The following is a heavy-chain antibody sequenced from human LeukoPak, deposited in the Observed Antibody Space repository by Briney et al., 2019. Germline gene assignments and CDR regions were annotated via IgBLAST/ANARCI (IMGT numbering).Heavy chain of an antibody. CDR3: ARLGVEMASNAFDI. CDR1: GYSFTSYW. V-gene: IGHV5-51*01. D-gene: IGHD5-24*01. Sequence: RGESLQISCKGSGYSFTSYWIGWVRQLPGKGLEWMGIIYPGDSDTRYSPSFQGQVTISADKSISTAYLQWSSLKASDTAMYYCARLGVEMASNAFDIWGQGTMVTVSS. J-gene: IGHJ3*02. CDR2: IYPGDSDT.